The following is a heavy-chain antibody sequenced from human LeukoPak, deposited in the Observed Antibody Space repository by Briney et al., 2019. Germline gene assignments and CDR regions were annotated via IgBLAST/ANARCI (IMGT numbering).Heavy chain of an antibody. CDR3: ARVKSSSWADAFDI. J-gene: IGHJ3*02. CDR1: GFTFSSYW. V-gene: IGHV3-7*01. CDR2: IKQDGSEK. Sequence: PGGSLRLSCAASGFTFSSYWMSWVRQAPGKGLECVANIKQDGSEKYYVDSVKGRFTISRDNAKNSLYLQMNSLRAEDTAVYYCARVKSSSWADAFDIWGQGTMVTVSS. D-gene: IGHD6-13*01.